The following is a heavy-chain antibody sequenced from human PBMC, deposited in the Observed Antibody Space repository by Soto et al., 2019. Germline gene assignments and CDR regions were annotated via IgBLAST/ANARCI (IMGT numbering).Heavy chain of an antibody. CDR2: IYPGDSDT. V-gene: IGHV5-51*01. Sequence: PGGSLKISRKGFWDHFSRCWIGWVAPMPGKGLEWMGIIYPGDSDTRYSPSFQGQVTISADKSISTAYLQWSSLKASDTAMYYCARRGEYQLLDQFDYWGQGTLVTVSS. J-gene: IGHJ4*02. CDR3: ARRGEYQLLDQFDY. CDR1: WDHFSRCW. D-gene: IGHD2-2*02.